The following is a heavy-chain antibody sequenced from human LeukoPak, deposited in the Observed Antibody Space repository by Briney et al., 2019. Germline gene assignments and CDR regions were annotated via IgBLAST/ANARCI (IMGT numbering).Heavy chain of an antibody. D-gene: IGHD2-2*01. V-gene: IGHV1-18*01. J-gene: IGHJ4*02. CDR1: GYTFRSDG. CDR3: ERDKGEYYAWKANDY. Sequence: ASVKVSRSTSGYTFRSDGISWVRQAPGQGLEWMGWISEYNGNTKYAQNLQGRGTLTTDTRTNTAYMKLRSLRSDDTAADYCERDKGEYYAWKANDYWGKGTLVTVFS. CDR2: ISEYNGNT.